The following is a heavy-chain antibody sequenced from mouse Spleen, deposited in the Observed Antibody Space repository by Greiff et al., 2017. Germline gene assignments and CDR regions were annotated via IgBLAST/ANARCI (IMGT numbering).Heavy chain of an antibody. CDR1: GYAFSSSW. CDR2: IYPGDGDT. Sequence: QVQLQQSGPELVKPGASVKISCKASGYAFSSSWMNWVKQRPGKGLEWIGRIYPGDGDTNYNGKFKGKATLTADKSSSTAYMQLSSLTSEDSAVYFCARHGDGFAYWGQGTLVTVSA. J-gene: IGHJ3*01. D-gene: IGHD1-1*01. CDR3: ARHGDGFAY. V-gene: IGHV1-82*01.